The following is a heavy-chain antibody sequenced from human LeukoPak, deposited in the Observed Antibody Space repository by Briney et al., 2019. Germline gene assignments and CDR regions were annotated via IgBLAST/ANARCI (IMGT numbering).Heavy chain of an antibody. J-gene: IGHJ4*02. CDR3: AREFSGYDWGHFDY. CDR1: GYTFTCYG. Sequence: ASVKVSCKASGYTFTCYGISWVRQAPGQGLEWMGWISAYNGNTNYAQKLQGRVTMTTDTSTSTAYMELRSLRSDDTAVYYCAREFSGYDWGHFDYWGQGTLVTVSS. CDR2: ISAYNGNT. D-gene: IGHD5-12*01. V-gene: IGHV1-18*04.